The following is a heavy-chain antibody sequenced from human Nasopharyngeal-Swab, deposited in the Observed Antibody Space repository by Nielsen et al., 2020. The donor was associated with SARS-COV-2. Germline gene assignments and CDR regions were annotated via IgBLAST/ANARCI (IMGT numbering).Heavy chain of an antibody. CDR1: GFTFTSSA. Sequence: SVKVSCKASGFTFTSSAMQWVRQAHGQRLEWIGWIVVGSGNTNYAQKFQERVTITRDMSTSTAYMELSSLRSEDTAVYYCARDRIEITIFGVVYYGMDVWGQGTTVTVSS. J-gene: IGHJ6*02. CDR3: ARDRIEITIFGVVYYGMDV. V-gene: IGHV1-58*02. D-gene: IGHD3-3*01. CDR2: IVVGSGNT.